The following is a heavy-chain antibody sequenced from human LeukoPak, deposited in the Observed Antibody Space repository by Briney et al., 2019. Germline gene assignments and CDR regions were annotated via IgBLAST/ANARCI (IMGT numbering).Heavy chain of an antibody. Sequence: PSETLSLTCAVYGGSFSGYYWSWIRQPPGKGLEWIGEINHSGSTNYNPSLKSRVTISVDTSKNQFSLKLSSVTAADTAVYYCARGHPGRYSYDRNWFDPWGQGTLVTVSS. J-gene: IGHJ5*02. CDR3: ARGHPGRYSYDRNWFDP. V-gene: IGHV4-34*01. CDR2: INHSGST. CDR1: GGSFSGYY. D-gene: IGHD5-18*01.